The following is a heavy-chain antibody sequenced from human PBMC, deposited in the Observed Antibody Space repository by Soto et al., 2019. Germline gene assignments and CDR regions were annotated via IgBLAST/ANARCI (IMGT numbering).Heavy chain of an antibody. Sequence: ASVKVSCKASGYTFTSYGISWVRQAPGQGLEWMGWISAYNGNTNYAQKLQGRVTMTTDTSTSTAYMELRSLRSDDTAVYYCAKQYCSRTSCYEFWFDPWGQGTLVTVSS. CDR3: AKQYCSRTSCYEFWFDP. D-gene: IGHD2-2*01. CDR2: ISAYNGNT. CDR1: GYTFTSYG. J-gene: IGHJ5*02. V-gene: IGHV1-18*01.